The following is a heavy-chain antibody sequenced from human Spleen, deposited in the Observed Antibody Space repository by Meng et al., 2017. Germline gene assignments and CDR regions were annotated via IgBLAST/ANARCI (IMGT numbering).Heavy chain of an antibody. CDR2: IIPIFGTA. D-gene: IGHD3-16*01. J-gene: IGHJ5*02. V-gene: IGHV1-69*13. CDR3: ARVPSHLYRNNVWETARPGWFDP. Sequence: SVKVSCKASGGTFSSYAISWVRQAPGQGLEWMGGIIPIFGTANYAQKFQGRVTSTADEATSKAYMELSSMRSEEKAVYYGARVPSHLYRNNVWETARPGWFDPWGQGTLVTVSS. CDR1: GGTFSSYA.